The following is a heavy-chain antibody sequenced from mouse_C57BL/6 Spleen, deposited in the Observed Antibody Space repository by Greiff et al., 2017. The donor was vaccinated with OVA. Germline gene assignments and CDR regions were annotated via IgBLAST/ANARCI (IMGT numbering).Heavy chain of an antibody. D-gene: IGHD2-3*01. CDR3: AREDDDGLFAY. CDR1: GYSITSGYY. CDR2: ISYDGSN. J-gene: IGHJ3*01. Sequence: EVKLQESGPGLVKPSQSLSLTCSVTGYSITSGYYWNRIRQFPGNKLEWMGYISYDGSNNYNQSLKNRISITRDTSKNQFFLKLNSVTTEDTATYYCAREDDDGLFAYWGQGTLVTVSA. V-gene: IGHV3-6*01.